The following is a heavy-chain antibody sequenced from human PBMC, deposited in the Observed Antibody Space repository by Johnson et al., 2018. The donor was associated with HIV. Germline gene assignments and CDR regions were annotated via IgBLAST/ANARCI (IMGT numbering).Heavy chain of an antibody. D-gene: IGHD2-8*01. CDR1: GFTFSDYY. J-gene: IGHJ3*02. CDR2: IYSGGST. V-gene: IGHV3-66*01. CDR3: ARDEWRIRAFDI. Sequence: VQLVESGGGVVKPGGSLRLSCAASGFTFSDYYMSWVRQAPGKGLEWVSVIYSGGSTYYADSVKGRFTISRDNSKNTLYLQMNSLRAEDTAVYYCARDEWRIRAFDIWGQGTMVTVSS.